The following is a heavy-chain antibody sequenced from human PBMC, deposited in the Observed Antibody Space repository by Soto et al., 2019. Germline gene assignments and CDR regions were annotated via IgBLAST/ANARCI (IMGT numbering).Heavy chain of an antibody. CDR1: GYTFTNYG. D-gene: IGHD1-1*01. CDR2: NSAYNGNT. Sequence: QVQLVQSGAEVKTPGASVKVSCKASGYTFTNYGVSWVRQAPGQGLEWMGWNSAYNGNTNYAQKLQCRVTMTTDTSTSTAYMELMSLRSDDTAVYYCARGPTQATTGGMDVWGQGTTVTVSS. CDR3: ARGPTQATTGGMDV. V-gene: IGHV1-18*01. J-gene: IGHJ6*02.